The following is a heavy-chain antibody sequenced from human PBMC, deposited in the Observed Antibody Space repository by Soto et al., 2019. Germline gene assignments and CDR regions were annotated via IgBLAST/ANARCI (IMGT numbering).Heavy chain of an antibody. D-gene: IGHD3-22*01. CDR1: GGSISSGGYY. CDR3: ARSSGYEYYFDY. J-gene: IGHJ4*02. V-gene: IGHV4-31*03. CDR2: IYYSGST. Sequence: SETLSLTCTVSGGSISSGGYYWSWIRQHPGKGLEWIGYIYYSGSTYYNPSLKSRVTISVDTSKNQFSLKLSSVTAADTAVYYCARSSGYEYYFDYWGQGTLVTVSS.